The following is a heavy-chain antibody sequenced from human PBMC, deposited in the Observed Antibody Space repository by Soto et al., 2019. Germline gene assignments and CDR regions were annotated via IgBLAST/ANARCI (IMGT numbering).Heavy chain of an antibody. CDR2: ISDSGVST. CDR1: GFTFSNSA. V-gene: IGHV3-23*01. D-gene: IGHD1-1*01. Sequence: PGGSLRLSCAASGFTFSNSAMSWVRQAPGKGLDWVSSISDSGVSTYYADSVKGRFTISRDNSKSTLYLQMNSLRAEDTAVYYCARELDGYNWFDPWGKGTLVTVSS. J-gene: IGHJ5*02. CDR3: ARELDGYNWFDP.